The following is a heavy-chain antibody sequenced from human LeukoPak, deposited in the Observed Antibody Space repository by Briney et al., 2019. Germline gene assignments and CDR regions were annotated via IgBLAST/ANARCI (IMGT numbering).Heavy chain of an antibody. CDR3: ASGMTTVERVDY. D-gene: IGHD4-23*01. CDR2: IYSGGRT. CDR1: GFTVSSNY. Sequence: GGSLRLSCAASGFTVSSNYMSWVRQAPGKGLEWVSFIYSGGRTYYADSVKGRFTISRDNSKNTLYFQMNSLRAEDTAVYYCASGMTTVERVDYWGQGTLVTVSS. J-gene: IGHJ4*02. V-gene: IGHV3-53*01.